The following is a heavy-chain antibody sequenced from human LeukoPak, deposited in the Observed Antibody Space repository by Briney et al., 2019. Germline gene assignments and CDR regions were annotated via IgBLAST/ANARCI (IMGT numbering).Heavy chain of an antibody. CDR2: INPNSGGT. D-gene: IGHD3-22*01. CDR3: ARVTGYYYGSTGYYHHAFDI. V-gene: IGHV1-2*02. J-gene: IGHJ3*02. Sequence: GASVKVSCKAPGYTFTGYYMHWVRQAPGQGLEWMGWINPNSGGTNYAQQFQGRVTMTRDTSISTAYMELSRLRSDDTAVYYCARVTGYYYGSTGYYHHAFDIWGQGTMVTVSS. CDR1: GYTFTGYY.